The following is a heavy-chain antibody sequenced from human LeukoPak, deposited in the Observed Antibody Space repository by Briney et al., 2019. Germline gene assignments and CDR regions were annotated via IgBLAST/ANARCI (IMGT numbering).Heavy chain of an antibody. CDR2: LYSGSST. D-gene: IGHD3-3*02. J-gene: IGHJ2*01. CDR3: ARVGDHFHWYLDL. CDR1: GFTVSTNY. V-gene: IGHV3-53*01. Sequence: SGGSLRLSCAASGFTVSTNYTNWVRQAPGKGLEWVSILYSGSSTYYADSVEGRFTISRDSSKNTLFLQMNDLRAEDTAVYYCARVGDHFHWYLDLWGRGTLVTVSS.